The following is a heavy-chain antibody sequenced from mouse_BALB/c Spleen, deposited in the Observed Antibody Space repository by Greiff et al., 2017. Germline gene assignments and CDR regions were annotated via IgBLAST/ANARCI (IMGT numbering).Heavy chain of an antibody. CDR1: GYTFTSYV. CDR2: INPYNDGT. D-gene: IGHD3-1*01. J-gene: IGHJ4*01. CDR3: ASSSGYVRYYYAMDY. V-gene: IGHV1-14*01. Sequence: VQLQQSGPELVKPGASVKMSCKASGYTFTSYVMHWVKQKPGQGLEWIGYINPYNDGTKYNEKFKGKATLTSDKSSSTAYMELSSLTSEDSAVYYCASSSGYVRYYYAMDYWGQGTSVTVSS.